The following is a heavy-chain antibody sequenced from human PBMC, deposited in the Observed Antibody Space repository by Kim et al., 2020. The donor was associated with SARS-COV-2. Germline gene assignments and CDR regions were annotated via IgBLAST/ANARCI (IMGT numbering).Heavy chain of an antibody. D-gene: IGHD3-3*01. CDR3: AKAGPDDFWSGYYLSNQGDY. V-gene: IGHV3-23*01. CDR1: GFTFSSYA. CDR2: ISGSGGST. Sequence: GGSLRLSCAASGFTFSSYAMSWVRQAPGKGLEWVSAISGSGGSTYYADSVKGRFTISRDNSKNTLYLQMNSLRAEDTAVYYCAKAGPDDFWSGYYLSNQGDYWGQGTLVTVSS. J-gene: IGHJ4*02.